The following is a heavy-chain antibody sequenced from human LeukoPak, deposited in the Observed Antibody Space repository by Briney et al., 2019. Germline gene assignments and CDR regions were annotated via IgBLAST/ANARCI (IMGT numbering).Heavy chain of an antibody. V-gene: IGHV3-23*01. CDR2: ITAGGSST. CDR3: ARGSSYFDY. Sequence: GGSLRLSCAASGLTLSTYVMNWVRQAPGKGLEWVSGITAGGSSTHYADSVKGRFTISRDNSKNTLYLQMNSLRAEDTAVYYCARGSSYFDYWGQGTLVTVSS. CDR1: GLTLSTYV. J-gene: IGHJ4*02.